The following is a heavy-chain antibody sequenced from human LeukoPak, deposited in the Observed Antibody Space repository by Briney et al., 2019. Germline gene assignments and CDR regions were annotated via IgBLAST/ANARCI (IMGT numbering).Heavy chain of an antibody. D-gene: IGHD6-13*01. V-gene: IGHV4-34*01. CDR2: INHSGST. CDR3: ARGRDSPIAAAGNWNHHWLDP. Sequence: SETLSLTCAVYGGSFSGYYWSWIRQPPGKGLEWIGEINHSGSTNYNPSLKSRVTISVDTSKNQFSLKLSSVTAADTAVYYCARGRDSPIAAAGNWNHHWLDPWGQGTLVTVSS. J-gene: IGHJ5*02. CDR1: GGSFSGYY.